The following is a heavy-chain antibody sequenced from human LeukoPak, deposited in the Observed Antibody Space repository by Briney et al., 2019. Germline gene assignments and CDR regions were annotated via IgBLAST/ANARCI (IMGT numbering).Heavy chain of an antibody. J-gene: IGHJ4*02. CDR1: GYTFSDYY. V-gene: IGHV1-2*02. D-gene: IGHD3-10*01. CDR2: MHPKSGGT. CDR3: ARSFYGSHFDY. Sequence: ASVKVSCKASGYTFSDYYLHWPRQAPGQGLEWMGWMHPKSGGTNYAQKFQGRVTMTRDTSISTAYMELSRLRSDDTAVYYCARSFYGSHFDYWGQGTLVTVSS.